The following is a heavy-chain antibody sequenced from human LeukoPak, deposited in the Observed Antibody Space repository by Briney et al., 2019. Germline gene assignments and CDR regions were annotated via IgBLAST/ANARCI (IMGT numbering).Heavy chain of an antibody. CDR3: ARGGFSGSYEYYFDY. CDR1: GYTFTSYD. V-gene: IGHV1-8*03. D-gene: IGHD1-26*01. J-gene: IGHJ4*02. Sequence: ASVKVSCKASGYTFTSYDINWVRQATGQGLEWMGWMNPNSGNTGYAQRFQGRVTITRNTSISTAYMELSSLRSEDTAVYYCARGGFSGSYEYYFDYWGQGTLVTVSS. CDR2: MNPNSGNT.